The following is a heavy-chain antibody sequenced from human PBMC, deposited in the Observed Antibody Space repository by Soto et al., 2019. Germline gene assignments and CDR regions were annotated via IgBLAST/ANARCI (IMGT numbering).Heavy chain of an antibody. CDR3: ARVDYDFWSGSSCYQDGIDS. CDR2: IKQDGSEK. D-gene: IGHD3-3*01. Sequence: GGSLRLSCAASGFTFSSYWMSWVRQAPGKGLEWVANIKQDGSEKYYVDSVKGRFTISRDNAKNSLYLQMNSLRAEDTAVYYCARVDYDFWSGSSCYQDGIDSWGQGTLVTVSS. CDR1: GFTFSSYW. J-gene: IGHJ4*02. V-gene: IGHV3-7*01.